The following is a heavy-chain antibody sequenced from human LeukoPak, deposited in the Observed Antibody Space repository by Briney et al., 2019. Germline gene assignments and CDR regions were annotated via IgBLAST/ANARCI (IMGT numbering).Heavy chain of an antibody. CDR3: ARDGYYDNSAYYVSNAFDI. CDR1: GGSVSSYY. J-gene: IGHJ3*02. V-gene: IGHV4-59*02. Sequence: PSETLSLTCTVSGGSVSSYYWSWIRQPPGKGLEWIGYIYYSGSTNYNPSLKSRVTISVDTSKNQVSLKLSSVTAADTAVYYCARDGYYDNSAYYVSNAFDIWGQGTMVTVSS. D-gene: IGHD3-22*01. CDR2: IYYSGST.